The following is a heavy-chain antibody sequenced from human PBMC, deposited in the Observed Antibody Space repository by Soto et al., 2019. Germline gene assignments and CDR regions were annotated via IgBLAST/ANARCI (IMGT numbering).Heavy chain of an antibody. V-gene: IGHV3-23*01. CDR2: IGGSGAST. Sequence: PGGSLRLSCAASGFTFYSYPMTWVRQTPGKGLEWVSTIGGSGASTYYADSVTGRFTISRDNSNNTLYLQMDSLRAEDTAVYYCAKAVGSCSSTSCYAASFDYWGQGTLVTVSS. CDR3: AKAVGSCSSTSCYAASFDY. CDR1: GFTFYSYP. J-gene: IGHJ4*02. D-gene: IGHD2-2*01.